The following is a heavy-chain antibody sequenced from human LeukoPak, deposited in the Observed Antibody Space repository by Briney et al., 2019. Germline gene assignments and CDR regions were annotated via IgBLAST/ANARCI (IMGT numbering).Heavy chain of an antibody. CDR2: IYTSGST. V-gene: IGHV4-61*02. D-gene: IGHD4-17*01. CDR1: GGSISSGSYY. J-gene: IGHJ4*02. Sequence: SQTLSLTCTVSGGSISSGSYYWSWIRQPAGKGLEWIGRIYTSGSTNYNPSLKSRVTISVDTSKNQFSLKLSSVTAADTAVYYCARDSTTTVTIFDYWGQGTLVTVSA. CDR3: ARDSTTTVTIFDY.